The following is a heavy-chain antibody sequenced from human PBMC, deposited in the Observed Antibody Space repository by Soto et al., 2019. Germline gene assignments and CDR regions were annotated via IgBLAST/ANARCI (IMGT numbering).Heavy chain of an antibody. D-gene: IGHD3-16*02. V-gene: IGHV3-15*07. CDR3: TTDPITFGGVIVTDY. Sequence: GGSLRLSCAASGFTFSNAWMNWVRQAPGKGLEWVGRIKSKTDGGTTDYAAPVKGRFTISRDDSKNTPYLQMNSLKTEDTAVYYCTTDPITFGGVIVTDYWGQGTLVTVSS. CDR1: GFTFSNAW. CDR2: IKSKTDGGTT. J-gene: IGHJ4*02.